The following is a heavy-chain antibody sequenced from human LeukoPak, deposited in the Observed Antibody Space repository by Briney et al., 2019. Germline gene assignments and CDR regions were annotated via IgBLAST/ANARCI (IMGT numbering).Heavy chain of an antibody. CDR1: GGSFSGYY. Sequence: SETLSLTCAVYGGSFSGYYWSWIRQPPGKGLEWIGEINHSGSTNYNPSLKSRVTISVDTSKNQFSLKLSSVTAADTAVYYCAGSSPLKRWYFDYWGQGTLVTVSS. V-gene: IGHV4-34*01. J-gene: IGHJ4*02. D-gene: IGHD4-23*01. CDR3: AGSSPLKRWYFDY. CDR2: INHSGST.